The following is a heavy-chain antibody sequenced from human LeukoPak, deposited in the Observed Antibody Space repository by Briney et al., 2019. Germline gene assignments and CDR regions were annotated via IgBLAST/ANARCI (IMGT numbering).Heavy chain of an antibody. Sequence: SETLSLTCTVSGGSISSYYWSWIRQPAGKGLEWIGRIYTSGSTNYNPSLKSRVTMSVDTSKNQFSLKLSSVTAADTAVYYCARETHYDILTGYRGAAFDIWGQGTMVTVSS. J-gene: IGHJ3*02. CDR1: GGSISSYY. CDR2: IYTSGST. CDR3: ARETHYDILTGYRGAAFDI. D-gene: IGHD3-9*01. V-gene: IGHV4-4*07.